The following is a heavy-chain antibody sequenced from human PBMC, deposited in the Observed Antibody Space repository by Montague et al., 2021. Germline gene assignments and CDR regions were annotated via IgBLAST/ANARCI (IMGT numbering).Heavy chain of an antibody. D-gene: IGHD3-3*02. CDR3: VRQPIISISGWFDP. J-gene: IGHJ5*02. V-gene: IGHV5-51*01. CDR2: VYPGDSDT. CDR1: GYSFNNYW. Sequence: SGAEVKKPGESLTISCKTSGYSFNNYWIGWVRQLPGKGLEWLGGVYPGDSDTKYGPSFQGHVTISADRSSKTAYLQWNSLKTSDTAMYYCVRQPIISISGWFDPWGQGTQVTVSS.